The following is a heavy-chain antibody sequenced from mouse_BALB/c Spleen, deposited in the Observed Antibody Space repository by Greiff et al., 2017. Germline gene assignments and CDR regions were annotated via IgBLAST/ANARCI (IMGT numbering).Heavy chain of an antibody. CDR2: IDPANGNT. CDR3: ASGGYDGVIDY. D-gene: IGHD2-2*01. J-gene: IGHJ3*01. CDR1: GFNIKDTY. V-gene: IGHV14-3*02. Sequence: EVQLQESGAELVKPGASVKLSCTASGFNIKDTYMHWVKQRPEQGLEWIGRIDPANGNTKYDPKFQGKATITADTSSNTAYLQLSSLTSEDTAVYCCASGGYDGVIDYWGQGTLVTVSA.